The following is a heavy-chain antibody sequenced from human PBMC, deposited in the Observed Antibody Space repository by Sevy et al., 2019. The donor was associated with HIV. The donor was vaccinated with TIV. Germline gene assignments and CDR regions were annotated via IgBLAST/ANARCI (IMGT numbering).Heavy chain of an antibody. CDR3: AREGVVPAAMGSWFDP. D-gene: IGHD2-2*01. Sequence: GGSLRLSCAASGFTFSSYSMNWVRHAPGKGLEWVSYISSSSSTIYYADSVKGRFTISRDNAKNSLYLQMNSLRAEDTAVYYCAREGVVPAAMGSWFDPWGQGTLVTVSS. J-gene: IGHJ5*02. V-gene: IGHV3-48*01. CDR1: GFTFSSYS. CDR2: ISSSSSTI.